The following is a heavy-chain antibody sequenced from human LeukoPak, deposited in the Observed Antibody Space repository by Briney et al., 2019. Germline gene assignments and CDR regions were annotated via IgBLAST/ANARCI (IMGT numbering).Heavy chain of an antibody. CDR3: ARRYYDILTGYYLFDY. V-gene: IGHV5-51*01. CDR1: GYSFTSYW. D-gene: IGHD3-9*01. Sequence: GASLEISCKGSGYSFTSYWIGWGRPMPGKGVEWMGIIYPGDSDTRYSPSFQGQVTISADKSISTAYLQWSSLKASDTAMYYCARRYYDILTGYYLFDYWGQGTLVTVSS. J-gene: IGHJ4*02. CDR2: IYPGDSDT.